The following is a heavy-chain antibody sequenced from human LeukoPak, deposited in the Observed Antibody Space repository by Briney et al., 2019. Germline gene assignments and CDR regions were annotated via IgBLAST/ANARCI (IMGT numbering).Heavy chain of an antibody. Sequence: SETLSLTCAVYGGSFSGYYWSWIRQPPGKGLEWIGEINHSGSTNYNPSLKSRVTISVDTSKNQFPLKLSSVTAADTAVYYCARRGVTRGYSYGYFDYWGQGTLVTVSS. CDR3: ARRGVTRGYSYGYFDY. D-gene: IGHD5-18*01. CDR1: GGSFSGYY. V-gene: IGHV4-34*01. J-gene: IGHJ4*02. CDR2: INHSGST.